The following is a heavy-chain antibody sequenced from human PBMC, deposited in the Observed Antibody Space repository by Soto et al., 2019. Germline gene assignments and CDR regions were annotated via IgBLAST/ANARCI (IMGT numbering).Heavy chain of an antibody. J-gene: IGHJ6*02. CDR2: IHYSGST. D-gene: IGHD3-10*01. CDR3: ARDRLVRGVIPNDYYYGMDV. CDR1: GGYISIYY. V-gene: IGHV4-59*01. Sequence: PSETLSLTCTVSGGYISIYYWSWIRQSPGKGLEWIGYIHYSGSTNYNPSLKSRVTISVDTSKSQFSLKLSSVTAADTAVYYCARDRLVRGVIPNDYYYGMDVWGQGTTVTVSS.